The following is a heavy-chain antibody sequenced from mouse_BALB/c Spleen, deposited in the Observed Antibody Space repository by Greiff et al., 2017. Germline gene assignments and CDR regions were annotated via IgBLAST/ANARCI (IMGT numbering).Heavy chain of an antibody. CDR1: GFTFSSFG. V-gene: IGHV5-17*02. CDR2: ISSGSSTI. Sequence: EVQLVESGGGLVQPGGSRKLSCAASGFTFSSFGMHWVRQAPEKGLEWVAYISSGSSTIYYADTVKGRFTISRDNPKNTLFLQMTSLRSEDTAMYYCARSGRSYDGYYVDYWGQGTTLTVSA. D-gene: IGHD2-3*01. CDR3: ARSGRSYDGYYVDY. J-gene: IGHJ2*01.